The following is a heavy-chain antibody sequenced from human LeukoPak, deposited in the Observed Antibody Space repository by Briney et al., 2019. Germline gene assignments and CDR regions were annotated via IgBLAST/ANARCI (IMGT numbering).Heavy chain of an antibody. D-gene: IGHD6-13*01. CDR2: ISSDVYDGTTE. CDR3: ASTAAATDPPGF. V-gene: IGHV3-30-3*01. CDR1: GFTFSSEA. Sequence: GGSLRLSCAVSGFTFSSEAMGWVRQLPGGGLECVAVISSDVYDGTTEYYADSVKGRFTISRDNSKNTVYLQMNSLRGEDTAVYYCASTAAATDPPGFWGQGTLVTVSS. J-gene: IGHJ4*02.